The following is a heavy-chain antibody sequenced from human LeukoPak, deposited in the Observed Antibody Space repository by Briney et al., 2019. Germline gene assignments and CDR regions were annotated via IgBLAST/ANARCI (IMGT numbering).Heavy chain of an antibody. V-gene: IGHV1-18*01. D-gene: IGHD5-18*01. CDR1: GYTFTSYG. J-gene: IGHJ4*02. CDR2: ISAYNGNT. CDR3: AREVGYSRTWNY. Sequence: ATVKVSCKASGYTFTSYGISWVRQAPGQGLEWMGWISAYNGNTNYAQKLQGRVTMTTDTSTSTAYMELRGLRSDDAAVYYCAREVGYSRTWNYWGQGTLVTVSS.